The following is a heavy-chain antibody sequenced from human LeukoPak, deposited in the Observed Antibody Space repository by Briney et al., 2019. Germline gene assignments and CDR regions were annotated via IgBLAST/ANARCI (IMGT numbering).Heavy chain of an antibody. CDR1: GGSITHSY. CDR2: IHATGTT. J-gene: IGHJ3*01. V-gene: IGHV4-4*07. Sequence: SETLSLTCTVSGGSITHSYWSWIQHSAGTGMEWIGRIHATGTTNYNPSFKSRVSMSLDMPTSQFSLTLSAVTVADTATYYCARIFDRDVWGQGALVTVSP. CDR3: ARIFDRDV. D-gene: IGHD3-22*01.